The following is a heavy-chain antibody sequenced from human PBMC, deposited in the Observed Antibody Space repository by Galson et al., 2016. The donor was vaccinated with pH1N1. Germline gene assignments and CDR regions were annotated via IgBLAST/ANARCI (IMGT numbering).Heavy chain of an antibody. CDR1: GFTFNDYG. J-gene: IGHJ4*02. Sequence: SLRLSCAASGFTFNDYGMHWVRQAPGKGLEWVSSISWNSGSIVYADSVKGRFTTSRDNAKNSLYLQMNSLRVKDTALYYCAKDMNLELREGALDYWGQGALVTVSS. D-gene: IGHD1-7*01. V-gene: IGHV3-9*01. CDR3: AKDMNLELREGALDY. CDR2: ISWNSGSI.